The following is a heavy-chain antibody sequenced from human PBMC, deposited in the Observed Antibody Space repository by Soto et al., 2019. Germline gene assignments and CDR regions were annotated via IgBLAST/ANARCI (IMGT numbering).Heavy chain of an antibody. CDR2: IYYSGST. CDR1: GGSIRSYY. V-gene: IGHV4-59*08. J-gene: IGHJ4*02. D-gene: IGHD4-17*01. CDR3: ARRYGPGFDY. Sequence: TSETLSVTCTVSGGSIRSYYWSWIRQPPGKGLEWIGYIYYSGSTNYNPSLKSRVTISVDTSENQFSLKLSSVTAADTAVYYCARRYGPGFDYWGQGTLVTVSS.